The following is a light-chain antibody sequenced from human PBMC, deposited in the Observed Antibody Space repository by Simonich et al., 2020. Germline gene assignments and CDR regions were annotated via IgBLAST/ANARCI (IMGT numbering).Light chain of an antibody. CDR2: DAS. CDR1: QDISNY. CDR3: QQYDNLPT. V-gene: IGKV1-33*01. J-gene: IGKJ4*01. Sequence: DIQMTQSPSSLSASVRDRVTITCQASQDISNYLNWYQQKPGKAPKLLSYDASNLETGVPSRFSGSGSGTDFTFTISSLQPEDIATYYCQQYDNLPTFGGGTKVEIK.